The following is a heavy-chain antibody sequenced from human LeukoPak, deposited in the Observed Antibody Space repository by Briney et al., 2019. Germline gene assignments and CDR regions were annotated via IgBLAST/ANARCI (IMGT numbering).Heavy chain of an antibody. Sequence: GASVKVSCKASGGTFSSYAISWVRQAPGQGLEWMGRIIPILGVANYAQKFQGRVTITADKSTSTAYMELSSLRSEDTAVYYCAREPSSIAAAGTGDGAFDIWGQGTMVTVSS. CDR2: IIPILGVA. CDR3: AREPSSIAAAGTGDGAFDI. D-gene: IGHD6-13*01. J-gene: IGHJ3*02. CDR1: GGTFSSYA. V-gene: IGHV1-69*04.